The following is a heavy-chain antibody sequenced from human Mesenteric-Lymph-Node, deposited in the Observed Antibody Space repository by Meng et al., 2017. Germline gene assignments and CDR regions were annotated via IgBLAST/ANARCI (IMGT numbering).Heavy chain of an antibody. J-gene: IGHJ4*02. V-gene: IGHV3-23*01. D-gene: IGHD3-3*01. CDR1: GFTFSSYA. CDR2: ISGSGGST. CDR3: AKELIPYDFWSGCDY. Sequence: GESLKISCAASGFTFSSYAMSWVRQAPGKGLEWVSAISGSGGSTYYADSVKGRFTISRDNSKNTLYLQMNSLRAEDTAVYYCAKELIPYDFWSGCDYWGQGTLVTVSS.